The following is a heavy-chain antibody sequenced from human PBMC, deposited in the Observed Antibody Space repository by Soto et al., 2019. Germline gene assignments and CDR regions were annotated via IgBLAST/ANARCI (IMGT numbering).Heavy chain of an antibody. CDR1: GLSFSSYA. D-gene: IGHD3-16*01. CDR2: ISGSGGST. J-gene: IGHJ4*02. CDR3: AKNGGFMTCFDY. Sequence: GGSTGISCAASGLSFSSYAMSWVRQDPRKGLEWVSAISGSGGSTYYAESVKGRFTISRDNSKNTLYLQMNSLRAEDTAVYYGAKNGGFMTCFDYWGQGTLVTVSS. V-gene: IGHV3-23*01.